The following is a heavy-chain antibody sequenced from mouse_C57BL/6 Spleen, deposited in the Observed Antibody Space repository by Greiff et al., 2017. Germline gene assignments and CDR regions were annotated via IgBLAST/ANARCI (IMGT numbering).Heavy chain of an antibody. CDR2: ISDGGSYT. Sequence: EVQGVESGGGLVKPGGSLKLSCAASGFTFSSYAMSWVRQTPEKRLEWVATISDGGSYTYYPDNVKGRFTISRDNAKNNLYLQMSHLKSEDTAMYDCARDTTIVSYYFDYWGQGTTLTVSS. CDR1: GFTFSSYA. CDR3: ARDTTIVSYYFDY. V-gene: IGHV5-4*01. J-gene: IGHJ2*01. D-gene: IGHD1-1*01.